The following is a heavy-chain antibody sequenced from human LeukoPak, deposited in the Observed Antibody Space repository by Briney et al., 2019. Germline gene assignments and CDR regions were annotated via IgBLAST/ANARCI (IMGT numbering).Heavy chain of an antibody. D-gene: IGHD3-22*01. CDR2: ISGRGDTT. V-gene: IGHV3-23*01. CDR1: GITLSSYA. J-gene: IGHJ4*02. Sequence: PGGSLRLSCTAFGITLSSYAMTWVRQAPGKGLEWVSTISGRGDTTNYADSVKGRFTISRDNSENTLFLQMNSLRAEDTAVYYCAKDRFYYDSSGYGLLTDWGQGTLVTVSS. CDR3: AKDRFYYDSSGYGLLTD.